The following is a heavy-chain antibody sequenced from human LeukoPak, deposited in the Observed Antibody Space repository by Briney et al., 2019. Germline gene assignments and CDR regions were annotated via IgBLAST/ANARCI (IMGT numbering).Heavy chain of an antibody. D-gene: IGHD3/OR15-3a*01. CDR3: AKVVTKLDGVDW. V-gene: IGHV3-48*01. CDR1: GFTFSRYS. J-gene: IGHJ4*02. CDR2: ISSSSSTI. Sequence: GGSQRLSCAASGFTFSRYSMHWVREARGEGLEWVSYISSSSSTIYYADSVKGRFTISRDNSKNTLYLQMNSLRAEDTAVYYCAKVVTKLDGVDWWGQGTLVTVSS.